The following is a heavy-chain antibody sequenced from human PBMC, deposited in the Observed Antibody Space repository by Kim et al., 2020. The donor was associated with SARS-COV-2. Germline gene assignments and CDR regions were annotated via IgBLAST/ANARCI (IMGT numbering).Heavy chain of an antibody. Sequence: GGSLRLSCAASGFTFSSYGMHWVRQAPGKGLEWVAVIWYDGSNKYYADSVKGLFTITRDNSKNTLYLQMNSLRAEDTAVYYCAKATINYDYIWGSYRLGAFAIWGQGTMVTVSS. J-gene: IGHJ3*02. V-gene: IGHV3-33*06. D-gene: IGHD3-16*02. CDR2: IWYDGSNK. CDR3: AKATINYDYIWGSYRLGAFAI. CDR1: GFTFSSYG.